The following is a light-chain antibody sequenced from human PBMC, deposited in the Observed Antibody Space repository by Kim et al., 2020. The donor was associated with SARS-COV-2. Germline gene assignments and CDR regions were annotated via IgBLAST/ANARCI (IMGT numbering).Light chain of an antibody. Sequence: LSPGERATLSGRASQSVSNNYLAWYQQKPGQAPRLLIYGGFSRPPGIPDRFSGSGSGTDFTLIISRLEPEDFAVYYCQHYGGSLFTFGQGTKLEIK. CDR3: QHYGGSLFT. CDR2: GGF. J-gene: IGKJ2*01. CDR1: QSVSNNY. V-gene: IGKV3-20*01.